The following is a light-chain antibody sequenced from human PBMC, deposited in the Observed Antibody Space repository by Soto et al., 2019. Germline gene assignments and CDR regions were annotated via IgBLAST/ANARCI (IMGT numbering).Light chain of an antibody. CDR3: QQSYSTRYT. Sequence: DIPMTQSPSSLSASVGDRVTITCRASQSISSYLNWYQQKPGKAPKLLIYAASSLQSGVPSRFSGSGSGTDFTLTISSLQPEDFATYYGQQSYSTRYTVGQGTKLESK. CDR1: QSISSY. J-gene: IGKJ2*01. CDR2: AAS. V-gene: IGKV1-39*01.